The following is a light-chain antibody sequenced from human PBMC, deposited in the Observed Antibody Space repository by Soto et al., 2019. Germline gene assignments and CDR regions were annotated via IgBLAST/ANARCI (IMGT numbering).Light chain of an antibody. J-gene: IGKJ1*01. V-gene: IGKV3D-15*01. CDR1: QSVSSTY. CDR2: GAS. CDR3: QQYNNWWT. Sequence: EVVLTQSPGTLSLSPGERATLSCRASQSVSSTYLAWYQQKPGQAPRLLIYGASTRATDIPARFSGSGSGTEFTLTISSLQSEDFAVYYCQQYNNWWTFGQGTKVDIK.